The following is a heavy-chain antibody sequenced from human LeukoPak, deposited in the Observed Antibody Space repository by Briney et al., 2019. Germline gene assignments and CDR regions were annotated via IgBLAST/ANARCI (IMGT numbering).Heavy chain of an antibody. Sequence: GGSLRLSCAASGFTFSSYWMSWVRQAPGKGLEWVANMKGNGSDKNYVDSVKGRFTIYGDNAKNSMYLQMNRLRDDDSAVYYCARDEGSGWYVYWGQGILVIVSS. J-gene: IGHJ4*02. V-gene: IGHV3-7*04. D-gene: IGHD6-13*01. CDR2: MKGNGSDK. CDR3: ARDEGSGWYVY. CDR1: GFTFSSYW.